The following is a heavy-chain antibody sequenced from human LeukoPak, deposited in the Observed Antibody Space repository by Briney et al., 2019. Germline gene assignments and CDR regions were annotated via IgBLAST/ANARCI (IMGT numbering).Heavy chain of an antibody. CDR2: ISYSGTT. D-gene: IGHD3-10*01. V-gene: IGHV4-59*12. CDR1: GGSISNSY. J-gene: IGHJ4*02. CDR3: ARENTLVRGTRNPFDY. Sequence: PSETLSLTCSIFGGSISNSYWSWIRQPPGKGLEWIGYISYSGTTNYNPSLKSRVTMSVDTSKNQFSLQLNSVTPEDTAVYYCARENTLVRGTRNPFDYWGRGTLVTVSS.